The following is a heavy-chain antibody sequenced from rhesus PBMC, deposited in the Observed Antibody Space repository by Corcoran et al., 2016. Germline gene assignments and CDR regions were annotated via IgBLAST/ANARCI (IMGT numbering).Heavy chain of an antibody. D-gene: IGHD2-21*01. Sequence: QVQLQESGPGLVKPSETLSVTCAVSGGSISSSYWSWIRQAPGKGLGWNGYIYGSGSSTNHNPSLRMRVTRSVDTSKNQLSLKLSSVTAAYTAVYYCARVGVLDYFDYWGQGVLVTVSS. CDR3: ARVGVLDYFDY. CDR2: IYGSGSST. CDR1: GGSISSSY. V-gene: IGHV4-169*01. J-gene: IGHJ4*01.